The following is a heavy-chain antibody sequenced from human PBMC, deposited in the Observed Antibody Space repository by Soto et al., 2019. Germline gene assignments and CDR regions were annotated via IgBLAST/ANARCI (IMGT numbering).Heavy chain of an antibody. D-gene: IGHD2-2*01. CDR1: GGSISSGGYS. V-gene: IGHV4-30-2*01. CDR2: VYHSGST. J-gene: IGHJ6*02. CDR3: ARDGVYCSSSSCQDFYYYGMDV. Sequence: PSETLSLTCAVSGGSISSGGYSWSWIRQPPGKGLEWIGYVYHSGSTYYNPSLKSRVTVSVDGSKNQFSLKLSSVTAADTAVYYCARDGVYCSSSSCQDFYYYGMDVWGQGTTVT.